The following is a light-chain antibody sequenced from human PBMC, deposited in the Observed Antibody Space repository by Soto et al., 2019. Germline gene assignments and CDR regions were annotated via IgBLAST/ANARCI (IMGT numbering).Light chain of an antibody. CDR3: SSYTSSNICV. CDR2: DVS. V-gene: IGLV2-14*01. CDR1: SSDVGGYNY. J-gene: IGLJ3*02. Sequence: QSALTQPASVSGSPGQSITISCTGTSSDVGGYNYVSWYQQHPGKAPKLMIYDVSNRPSGVPNRFSGSKSGNTASLTISGLQAEDEADYYCSSYTSSNICVFGGGTKLTVL.